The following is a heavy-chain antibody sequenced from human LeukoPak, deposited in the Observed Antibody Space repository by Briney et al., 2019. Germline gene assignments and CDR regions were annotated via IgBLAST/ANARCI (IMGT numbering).Heavy chain of an antibody. D-gene: IGHD3-22*01. CDR1: GYSFTSYW. CDR2: IYPGDSDT. CDR3: ARSEHCDSSGYYDLGY. J-gene: IGHJ4*02. Sequence: GESLTISCKGSGYSFTSYWIGWVRQMPGKGLEWMGIIYPGDSDTRYSPSFQGQVTISADKSISTAYLQWSSLKASDTAMYYCARSEHCDSSGYYDLGYWGQGTLVTVSS. V-gene: IGHV5-51*01.